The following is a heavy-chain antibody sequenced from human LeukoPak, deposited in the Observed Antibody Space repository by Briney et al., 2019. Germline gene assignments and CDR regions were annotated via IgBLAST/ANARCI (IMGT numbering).Heavy chain of an antibody. CDR3: ARGYGDYDNWFAP. J-gene: IGHJ5*02. CDR1: EFTFSSYEM. D-gene: IGHD4-17*01. CDR2: IYHSGST. Sequence: KTGGSLRLSCAAAEFTFSSYEMNWVRQATGKGLEWIGEIYHSGSTNYNPSLKSRVTISVDNFKNQFSLKLNSVTAADTAVYYCARGYGDYDNWFAPWGQGTQVTVSS. V-gene: IGHV4-4*02.